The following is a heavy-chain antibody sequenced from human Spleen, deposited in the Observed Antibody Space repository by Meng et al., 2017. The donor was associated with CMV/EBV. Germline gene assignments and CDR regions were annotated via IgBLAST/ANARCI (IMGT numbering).Heavy chain of an antibody. V-gene: IGHV5-51*01. J-gene: IGHJ3*02. Sequence: GESLKISCEATGYTFTTYWIAWVRQMPGKGLEWMGIVYPGDSDTRYSPSFQGQVTISADKSINTTYLQWSSLKASDTAMYYCARLLRGYDFWSGYYTGQAFDIWGRGTMVTVSS. CDR1: GYTFTTYW. D-gene: IGHD3-3*01. CDR3: ARLLRGYDFWSGYYTGQAFDI. CDR2: VYPGDSDT.